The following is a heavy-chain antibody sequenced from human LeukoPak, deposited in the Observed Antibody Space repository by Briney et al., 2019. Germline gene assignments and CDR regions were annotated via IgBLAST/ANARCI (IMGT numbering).Heavy chain of an antibody. CDR3: ARPLGSQGSYPLYNY. Sequence: ASVKVSCKASGYTFPSYYMHWVRQAPGQGLEWMGIINPSGGSPSYAQRFQGRVTMTRDTSTSTVYMELSSLRSDDTAVYYCARPLGSQGSYPLYNYWGQGTLVTVSS. CDR2: INPSGGSP. V-gene: IGHV1-46*01. D-gene: IGHD3-16*01. CDR1: GYTFPSYY. J-gene: IGHJ4*02.